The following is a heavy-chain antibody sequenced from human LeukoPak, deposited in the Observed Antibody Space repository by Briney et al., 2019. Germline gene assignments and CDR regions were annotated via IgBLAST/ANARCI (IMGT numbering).Heavy chain of an antibody. J-gene: IGHJ4*02. CDR2: IIPILGIA. CDR3: ARAYCDSSGYYPYYFDY. D-gene: IGHD3-22*01. CDR1: GGTFSSYA. V-gene: IGHV1-69*04. Sequence: SVKVSCKASGGTFSSYAISWVRQAPGQGLEWMGRIIPILGIANYAQKFQGRVTITADKSTSTAYMELSSLRSEDTAVYYCARAYCDSSGYYPYYFDYWGQGTLVTVSS.